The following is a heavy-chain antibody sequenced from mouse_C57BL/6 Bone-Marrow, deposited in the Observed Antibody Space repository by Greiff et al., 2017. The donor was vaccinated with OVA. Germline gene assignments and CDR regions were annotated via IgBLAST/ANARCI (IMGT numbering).Heavy chain of an antibody. Sequence: VKLQQPGAELVKPGASVTLSCKASGYTFTSYWMHWVKQRPGQGLEWIGMIPPNSGSPNYHAQFTSKATLTVDKSSSTASMQLSSLTSEDAAVYYWARDTTVVATVDYWGQGTTLTVSS. CDR1: GYTFTSYW. CDR2: IPPNSGSP. D-gene: IGHD1-1*01. J-gene: IGHJ2*01. V-gene: IGHV1-64*01. CDR3: ARDTTVVATVDY.